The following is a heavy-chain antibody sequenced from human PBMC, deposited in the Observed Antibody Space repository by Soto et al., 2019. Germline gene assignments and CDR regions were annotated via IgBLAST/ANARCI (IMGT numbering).Heavy chain of an antibody. V-gene: IGHV3-30*03. J-gene: IGHJ2*01. CDR3: AEDGIRDVRSVSAFLLNRSSDL. D-gene: IGHD3-10*02. CDR2: ISYDGNLK. Sequence: KGLEWVASISYDGNLKYSADSVKGRFTISRDNSKNTLYLQMNSLRSEDTAFFFQAEDGIRDVRSVSAFLLNRSSDL.